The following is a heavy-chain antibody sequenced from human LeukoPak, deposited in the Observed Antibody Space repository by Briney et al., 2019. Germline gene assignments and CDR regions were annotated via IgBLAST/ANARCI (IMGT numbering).Heavy chain of an antibody. V-gene: IGHV3-30*18. J-gene: IGHJ4*02. CDR3: VKSSGYSTYDHGDY. CDR2: ISHDAYNK. D-gene: IGHD5-18*01. Sequence: GGSLRLSCAASGYNFKNFGIHWVRQPPGKGREWVAVISHDAYNKHYADSVEGRFTISRDNSDTVYLQMISLRPEDTAMYYCVKSSGYSTYDHGDYWGQGTLVTVSS. CDR1: GYNFKNFG.